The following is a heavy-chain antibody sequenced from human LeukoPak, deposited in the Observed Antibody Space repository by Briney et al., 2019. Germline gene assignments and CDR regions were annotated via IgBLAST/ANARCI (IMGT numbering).Heavy chain of an antibody. CDR3: ARVYSSGYRNWYSDL. Sequence: SETLSLTCTVSGGSISSYYWSWIRQPPGKGLEWIGYIYYSGSTNYNPSLKSRVTISVDTSKNQFSLKLSSVTAADTAVYYCARVYSSGYRNWYSDLWGRGTLVTVSS. J-gene: IGHJ2*01. D-gene: IGHD3-22*01. V-gene: IGHV4-59*01. CDR2: IYYSGST. CDR1: GGSISSYY.